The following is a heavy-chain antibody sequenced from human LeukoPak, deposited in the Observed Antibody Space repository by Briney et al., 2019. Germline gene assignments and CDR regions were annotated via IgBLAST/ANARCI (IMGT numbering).Heavy chain of an antibody. D-gene: IGHD2-21*02. CDR3: ARARGDLSLDY. J-gene: IGHJ4*02. V-gene: IGHV4-34*01. Sequence: KTSETLSLTCAVYIESFSGYYWTWIRQPPGKGLEWIGETTHSGSTNYNPSLKSRVTISVDTSKNQFSLKLSSLIAADTAVHYCARARGDLSLDYWGRGTPVTVSS. CDR2: TTHSGST. CDR1: IESFSGYY.